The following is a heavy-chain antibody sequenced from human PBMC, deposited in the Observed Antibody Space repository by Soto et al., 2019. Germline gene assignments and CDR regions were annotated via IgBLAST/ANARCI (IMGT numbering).Heavy chain of an antibody. J-gene: IGHJ5*02. CDR1: GFTFSSYA. CDR3: ARDEAPLDQLLYNWFDP. Sequence: GGSLRLSCAASGFTFSSYAMHWVRQAPGKGLEWVAVISYDGSNKYYADSVKGRFTISRGNSKNTLYLQMNSLRAEDTAVYYCARDEAPLDQLLYNWFDPWGQGTLVTVSS. V-gene: IGHV3-30-3*01. CDR2: ISYDGSNK. D-gene: IGHD2-2*01.